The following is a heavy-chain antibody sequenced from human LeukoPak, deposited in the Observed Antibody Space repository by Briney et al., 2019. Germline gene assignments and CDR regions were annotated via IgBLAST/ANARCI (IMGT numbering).Heavy chain of an antibody. V-gene: IGHV4-59*01. CDR2: IYYSGST. CDR1: GGSLSSYY. Sequence: SETLSLTCTVSGGSLSSYYWSWIRQPPGKGLEWIGYIYYSGSTNYNPSLKSRVTISVDTSKNQLSLKLSSVTAADTAVYYCARYGSGSYYNGPPFDYWGQGTLVTVSS. J-gene: IGHJ4*02. D-gene: IGHD3-10*01. CDR3: ARYGSGSYYNGPPFDY.